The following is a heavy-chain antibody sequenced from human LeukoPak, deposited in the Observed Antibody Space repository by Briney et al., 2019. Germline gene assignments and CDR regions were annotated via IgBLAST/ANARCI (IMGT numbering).Heavy chain of an antibody. CDR3: VCAQDAFDI. CDR1: GGSFSGYY. J-gene: IGHJ3*02. Sequence: MPSETLSLTCAVYGGSFSGYYWSWIRQPPGKGLEWIGEINHSGSTNYNPSLKSRVTISVDTSKNQFSLKPSSVTAADTAVYYCVCAQDAFDIWGQGTMVTVSS. CDR2: INHSGST. V-gene: IGHV4-34*01.